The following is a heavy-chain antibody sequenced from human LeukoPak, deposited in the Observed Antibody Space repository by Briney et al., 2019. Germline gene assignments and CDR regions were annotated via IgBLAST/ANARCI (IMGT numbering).Heavy chain of an antibody. J-gene: IGHJ4*02. CDR1: GYSISSGYY. CDR3: ARGRVVPAAHYFDY. V-gene: IGHV4-38-2*02. CDR2: IYHSGST. Sequence: SETLSLTCTVSGYSISSGYYWGWIRQPPGKGLEWIGSIYHSGSTYYNPSLKSRVTISVDTSKNQFSLKLSSVTAADTAVYYCARGRVVPAAHYFDYWGQETLVTVSS. D-gene: IGHD2-2*01.